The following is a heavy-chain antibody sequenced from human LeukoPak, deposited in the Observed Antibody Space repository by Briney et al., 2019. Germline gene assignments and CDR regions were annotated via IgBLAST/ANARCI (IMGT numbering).Heavy chain of an antibody. V-gene: IGHV4-39*01. CDR1: GDSITSSSSYY. J-gene: IGHJ4*02. CDR2: IYYSGST. D-gene: IGHD6-19*01. Sequence: SETLSLTCTVSGDSITSSSSYYWGWIRQPPGKGLEWIGSIYYSGSTYYNPSLKSRVTISVDTSKNQFSLKLSSVTAADTAVYYCASRSGWYGLFDYWGQGTLVTVSS. CDR3: ASRSGWYGLFDY.